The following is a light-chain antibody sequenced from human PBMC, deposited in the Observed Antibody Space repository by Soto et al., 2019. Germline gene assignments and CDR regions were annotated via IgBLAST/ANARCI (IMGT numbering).Light chain of an antibody. J-gene: IGKJ4*01. CDR2: WAS. CDR1: RSVLYSSNNKNY. V-gene: IGKV4-1*01. Sequence: DIVMTQSPDSLAVSLGERATINCKSSRSVLYSSNNKNYLAWYQQKPGQPPKLLIYWASTRESGVPDRFSGSGSGTDFTLPISSLQAEDVAVYYCQQYYSPPITFGGGTKVEIK. CDR3: QQYYSPPIT.